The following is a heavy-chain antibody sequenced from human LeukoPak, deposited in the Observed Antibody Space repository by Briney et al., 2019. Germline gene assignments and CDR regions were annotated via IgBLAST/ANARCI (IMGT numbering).Heavy chain of an antibody. J-gene: IGHJ4*02. CDR1: GFTFSSYS. Sequence: GGSLRLSCAASGFTFSSYSMNWVRQAPGKGLEWVSYISSSSSTIYYADSVKGRFTISRDNAKNSLYLQMNSLRAEDTAVYYCAREGFLAPGYFDYWGQGTLVTVSS. D-gene: IGHD2/OR15-2a*01. CDR2: ISSSSSTI. CDR3: AREGFLAPGYFDY. V-gene: IGHV3-48*01.